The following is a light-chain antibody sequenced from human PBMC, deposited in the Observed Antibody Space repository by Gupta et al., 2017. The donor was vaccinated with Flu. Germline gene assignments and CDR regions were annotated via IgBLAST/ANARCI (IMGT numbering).Light chain of an antibody. V-gene: IGLV1-44*01. Sequence: QSVLSQPPSASGTPGQRVTISCSGSSSNLGRTNVNWYQQLPGTAPKLLIYYNDQRPSGVPDRSSASKSGTSASLVISGLQSEDEADYFCAAWDDSLKDVLFGGGTKLTVL. CDR2: YND. J-gene: IGLJ2*01. CDR3: AAWDDSLKDVL. CDR1: SSNLGRTN.